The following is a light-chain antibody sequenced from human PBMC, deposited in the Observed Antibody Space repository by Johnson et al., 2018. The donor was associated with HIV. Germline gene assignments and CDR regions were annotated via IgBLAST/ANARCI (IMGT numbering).Light chain of an antibody. Sequence: QSVLTQPPSVSAAPGQKVTVSCSGSSSNIGTNDVSWYQQFPGAAPKLLIYENTKRPSGIPDRFSGSKSGTSATLGITGLQTGDEADYYCGTWDSSLSTSVFGTGTKVTVL. V-gene: IGLV1-51*02. CDR1: SSNIGTND. CDR2: ENT. J-gene: IGLJ1*01. CDR3: GTWDSSLSTSV.